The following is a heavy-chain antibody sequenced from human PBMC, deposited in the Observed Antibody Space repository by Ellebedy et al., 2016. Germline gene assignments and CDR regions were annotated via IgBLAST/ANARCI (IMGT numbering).Heavy chain of an antibody. J-gene: IGHJ5*02. CDR3: ARAHRGPDWFDP. CDR2: IYYSGST. D-gene: IGHD1-14*01. CDR1: GGSISSYY. Sequence: SETLSLTXTVSGGSISSYYWSWIRQPPGKGLEWNGYIYYSGSTNYNPSLKSRVTISVDTSKNQFSLKLTSVTAADTALYYCARAHRGPDWFDPWGQGTLVTVSS. V-gene: IGHV4-59*01.